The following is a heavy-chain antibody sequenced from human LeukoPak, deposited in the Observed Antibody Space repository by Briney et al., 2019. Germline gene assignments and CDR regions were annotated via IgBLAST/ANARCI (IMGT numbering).Heavy chain of an antibody. D-gene: IGHD5-24*01. Sequence: RASVKVSCKASGYTFSSYYMHWVRQAPGQGLEWVGIINPGDGGTSYAQKFQGRATMSRDTSTSTLYMELGSLRSEDTALYYCARAPRKDGHNGMDVWGQGTTVTVSS. J-gene: IGHJ6*02. CDR3: ARAPRKDGHNGMDV. V-gene: IGHV1-46*01. CDR1: GYTFSSYY. CDR2: INPGDGGT.